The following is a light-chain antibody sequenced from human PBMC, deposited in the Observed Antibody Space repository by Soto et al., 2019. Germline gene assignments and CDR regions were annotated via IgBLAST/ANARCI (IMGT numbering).Light chain of an antibody. CDR1: SSDVGGYNY. J-gene: IGLJ2*01. Sequence: QSALTQPASVSGSPGQSITISCTGTSSDVGGYNYVSWYQQHPGKAPELMIYDVTKRPSGVSNRFSGSKSGSTASLTISGRQAADEADYYCSSYTSRGTLVVFGGGTKVTVL. CDR3: SSYTSRGTLVV. CDR2: DVT. V-gene: IGLV2-14*03.